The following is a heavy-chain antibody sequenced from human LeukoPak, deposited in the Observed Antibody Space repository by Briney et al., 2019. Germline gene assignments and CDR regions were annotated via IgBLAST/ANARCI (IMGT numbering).Heavy chain of an antibody. CDR3: ARSYYYYMDV. CDR1: GFTFSTYG. J-gene: IGHJ6*03. CDR2: ISGSGGST. Sequence: GGSLRLSCAASGFTFSTYGMSWVRQAPGKGLEWVSAISGSGGSTYYADSVKGRFTISRDNSKNSLYLQMNSLRAEGTALYYCARSYYYYMDVWGKGTTVTVSS. V-gene: IGHV3-23*01.